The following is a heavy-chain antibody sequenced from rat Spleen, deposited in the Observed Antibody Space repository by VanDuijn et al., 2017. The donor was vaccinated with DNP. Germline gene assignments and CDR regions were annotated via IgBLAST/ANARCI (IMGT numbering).Heavy chain of an antibody. CDR1: GFNFSDYW. J-gene: IGHJ3*01. CDR3: VTRGTGSDNWFAY. V-gene: IGHV4-2*01. CDR2: IKKDSSVI. D-gene: IGHD5-1*01. Sequence: EVKLVESGGGLVQPGRSLKLSCAASGFNFSDYWMGWVRQAPEKGLEWIGEIKKDSSVINHNPSLRDRFTISRDNAQNRLYLQMNNLGSADTAIYYCVTRGTGSDNWFAYWGQGTLVTVSS.